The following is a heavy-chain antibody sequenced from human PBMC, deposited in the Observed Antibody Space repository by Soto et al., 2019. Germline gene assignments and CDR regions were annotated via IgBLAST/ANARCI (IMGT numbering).Heavy chain of an antibody. CDR2: IGTAGDT. D-gene: IGHD3-3*01. J-gene: IGHJ6*02. Sequence: EVQLVEAGGGLVQPGGSLRLSCAASGFTFSIYDMHWVRQATGKGLEWVSAIGTAGDTSYPGSVKGRFTISRENAKNSLYLQMNSLRAGDSAVYYCARSDGGLEWLPSGGMDVWGQGTTVTVSS. CDR3: ARSDGGLEWLPSGGMDV. CDR1: GFTFSIYD. V-gene: IGHV3-13*04.